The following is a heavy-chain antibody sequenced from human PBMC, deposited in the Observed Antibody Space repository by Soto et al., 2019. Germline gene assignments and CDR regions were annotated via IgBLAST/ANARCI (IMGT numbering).Heavy chain of an antibody. CDR1: GFTFSSYA. Sequence: PGGSLRLSCAASGFTFSSYAMSWVRQAPGKGLEWVSAISGSGGSTYYADSVKGRFTISRDNSKNTLYLQMNSLRAEDTAVYYCANEWLLFSHGGINFDYWGQGTLVTVSS. CDR3: ANEWLLFSHGGINFDY. CDR2: ISGSGGST. J-gene: IGHJ4*02. D-gene: IGHD5-12*01. V-gene: IGHV3-23*01.